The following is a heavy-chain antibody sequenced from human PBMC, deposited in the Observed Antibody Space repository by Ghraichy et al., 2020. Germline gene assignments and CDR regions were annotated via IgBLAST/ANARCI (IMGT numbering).Heavy chain of an antibody. CDR1: GFTFSSYA. J-gene: IGHJ4*02. V-gene: IGHV3-23*01. CDR3: AKDRAILISSAEEFDY. Sequence: GGSLRLSCAASGFTFSSYAMSWVRQAPGKGLEWVSAISGSGGSTYYADSVKGRFTISRDNSKNTLYLQMNSLRAEDTAVYYCAKDRAILISSAEEFDYWGQGTLVTVSS. D-gene: IGHD6-13*01. CDR2: ISGSGGST.